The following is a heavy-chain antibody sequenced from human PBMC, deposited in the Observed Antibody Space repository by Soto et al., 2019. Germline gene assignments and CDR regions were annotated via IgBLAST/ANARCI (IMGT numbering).Heavy chain of an antibody. D-gene: IGHD6-6*01. Sequence: SETLSLTCTVPGGSISSYYWSWIRQPPGKGLEWIGYIYYSGSTNYNPSLKSRVTISVDTSKHQFSLKLSSVTAADTAVYYCARVPLDYSNSHYFDFWGQGALVTVSS. CDR2: IYYSGST. V-gene: IGHV4-59*01. CDR1: GGSISSYY. J-gene: IGHJ4*02. CDR3: ARVPLDYSNSHYFDF.